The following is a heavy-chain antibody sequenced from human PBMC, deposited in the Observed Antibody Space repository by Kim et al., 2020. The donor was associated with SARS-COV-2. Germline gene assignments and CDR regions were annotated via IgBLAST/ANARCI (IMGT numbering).Heavy chain of an antibody. J-gene: IGHJ4*02. CDR3: ARDRGGTLGGFDY. CDR2: ISYDGSNK. CDR1: GFTFSSYA. D-gene: IGHD2-15*01. V-gene: IGHV3-30-3*01. Sequence: GGSLRLSCAASGFTFSSYAMHWVRQAPGKGLERVAVISYDGSNKHYADSVKGRFTITRDNSKNTLYPPMNSLRAEDTAVYYCARDRGGTLGGFDYWGQGTLVTVSS.